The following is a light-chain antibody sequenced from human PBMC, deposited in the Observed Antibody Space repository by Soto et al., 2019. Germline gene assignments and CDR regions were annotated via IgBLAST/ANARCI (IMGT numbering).Light chain of an antibody. Sequence: IELTQSPGTLSLSPGESATLSCRVSQTTSPKYVAWYQQRRGLAPRLLVYGASKRATDIPDRFSGSGSGTEFTLTISSLQPEDFATYYCQQHGQWPITFGQGTRLEIK. V-gene: IGKV3-20*01. CDR2: GAS. J-gene: IGKJ5*01. CDR3: QQHGQWPIT. CDR1: QTTSPKY.